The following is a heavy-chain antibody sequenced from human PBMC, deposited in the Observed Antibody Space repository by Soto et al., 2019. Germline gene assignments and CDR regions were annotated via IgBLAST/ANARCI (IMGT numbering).Heavy chain of an antibody. V-gene: IGHV4-38-2*01. CDR1: GFFISSGNY. J-gene: IGHJ3*01. CDR3: ARARWYDAFDV. D-gene: IGHD2-15*01. Sequence: SETLSLTCAVSGFFISSGNYWGWIRKPPGKGLEWIGSIFHGGNTYYNPSLKSRVTISVDMSKNQFSLKLNSVTAAGTAVYYCARARWYDAFDVWGQGTVVTVSS. CDR2: IFHGGNT.